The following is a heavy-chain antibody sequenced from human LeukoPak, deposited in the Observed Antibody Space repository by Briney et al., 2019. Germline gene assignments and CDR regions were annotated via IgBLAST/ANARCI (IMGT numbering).Heavy chain of an antibody. CDR1: GFTFSSYA. CDR2: ISGSGGST. J-gene: IGHJ6*02. CDR3: AKALIHGSYYYYGMDV. V-gene: IGHV3-23*01. D-gene: IGHD3-10*01. Sequence: PGGSLRLSCAASGFTFSSYAMSWVRQAPGKGLEWVSAISGSGGSTYYADSVKGRFTISRDNSKNTLYLQMNSLRAEDTAVYYCAKALIHGSYYYYGMDVWGQGTTVTVSS.